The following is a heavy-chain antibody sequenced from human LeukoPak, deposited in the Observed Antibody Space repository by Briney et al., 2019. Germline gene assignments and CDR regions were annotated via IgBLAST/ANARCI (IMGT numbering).Heavy chain of an antibody. CDR1: GFTFSSYS. CDR2: ISSSSSYI. D-gene: IGHD1-26*01. V-gene: IGHV3-21*01. Sequence: GGSLRLSCAASGFTFSSYSMNWVRQAPGKGLEWVSSISSSSSYIYYADSVKGRFTISRDNAKNSLYLQMNSLRAEDTAVYYCARGRWELPEVDYFDYWGQGTLVTVSS. J-gene: IGHJ4*02. CDR3: ARGRWELPEVDYFDY.